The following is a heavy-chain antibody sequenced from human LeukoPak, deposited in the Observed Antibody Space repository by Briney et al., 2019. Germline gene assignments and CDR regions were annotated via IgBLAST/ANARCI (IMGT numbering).Heavy chain of an antibody. CDR3: ARVGYSSSWSPSDY. V-gene: IGHV3-48*01. CDR1: GFIFSSYS. J-gene: IGHJ4*02. Sequence: GGSLRLSCAASGFIFSSYSMNWVRQAPGKGLEWVSYISSSSSTIYYADSVKGRFTISRDNAKNSLYLQMNSLRAEDTAVYYCARVGYSSSWSPSDYWGQGALVTVSS. CDR2: ISSSSSTI. D-gene: IGHD6-13*01.